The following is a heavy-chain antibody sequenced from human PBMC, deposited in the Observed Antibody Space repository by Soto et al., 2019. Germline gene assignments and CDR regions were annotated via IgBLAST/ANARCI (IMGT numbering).Heavy chain of an antibody. D-gene: IGHD3-16*02. Sequence: GASVKVSCKASGYTFTSYDINWVRQATGQGLEWMGWMNPNSGNTGYAQKFQGRVTTTRNTSISTAYMELSSLRSEDTAVYYCARGRIQYDYIWGSYRRRRDFDYWGQGTLVTVSS. CDR3: ARGRIQYDYIWGSYRRRRDFDY. CDR2: MNPNSGNT. J-gene: IGHJ4*02. CDR1: GYTFTSYD. V-gene: IGHV1-8*01.